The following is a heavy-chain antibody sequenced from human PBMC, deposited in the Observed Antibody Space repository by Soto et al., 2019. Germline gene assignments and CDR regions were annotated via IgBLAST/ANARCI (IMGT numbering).Heavy chain of an antibody. CDR1: GYSLTNYC. J-gene: IGHJ2*01. V-gene: IGHV1-46*01. CDR2: INPRTGST. CDR3: ARAGGIITASSHYAL. D-gene: IGHD6-6*01. Sequence: QVQLVQSGADVKKPGTSVKVSCKSAGYSLTNYCMYWVRQAPGQGLEWMGMINPRTGSTSYAQKCQDRGALTQDTSTTTVYMELSRLIFDDTAVYYCARAGGIITASSHYALWGPGTLVTVSS.